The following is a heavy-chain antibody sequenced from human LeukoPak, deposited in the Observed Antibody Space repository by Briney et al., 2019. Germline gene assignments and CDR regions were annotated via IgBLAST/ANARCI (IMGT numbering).Heavy chain of an antibody. V-gene: IGHV3-30-3*01. CDR1: GFTFSSYA. Sequence: PGRSLRLSCAASGFTFSSYAMHWVRQAPGKGLEWVAVISYDGSNKYYADSVKGRFTISRDNSKNTLYLQMNSLRAEDTAVYYCARAVVVVAASENWGQGTLVTVSS. J-gene: IGHJ4*02. CDR2: ISYDGSNK. D-gene: IGHD2-15*01. CDR3: ARAVVVVAASEN.